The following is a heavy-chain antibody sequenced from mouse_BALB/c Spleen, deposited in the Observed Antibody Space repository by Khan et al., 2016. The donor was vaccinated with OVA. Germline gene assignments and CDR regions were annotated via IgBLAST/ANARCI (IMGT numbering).Heavy chain of an antibody. Sequence: QVQLQQSGAELAKPGASVKMSCKASGYTFTDYWIHWVKQRPGQGLEWIGYINPSTGYTEYNHKFKDKATLTADKSSSTAYMQLSSLTSEDSAVYYCARGGYGSFTYWGQGTLVTVSA. CDR1: GYTFTDYW. J-gene: IGHJ3*01. D-gene: IGHD2-2*01. V-gene: IGHV1-7*01. CDR3: ARGGYGSFTY. CDR2: INPSTGYT.